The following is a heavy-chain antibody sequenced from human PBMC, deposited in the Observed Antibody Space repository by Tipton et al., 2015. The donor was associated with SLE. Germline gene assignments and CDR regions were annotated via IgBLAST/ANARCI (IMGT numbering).Heavy chain of an antibody. D-gene: IGHD6-13*01. Sequence: SLRLSCAASGFTFDDYGMSWVRQAPGKGLEWVSGINWNGGSTGYADSVKGRFTISRDNAKNSLYLQMNSLRAEDTAVHYCARDPGVAAAGQGNWGQGTLVTVSS. CDR1: GFTFDDYG. CDR2: INWNGGST. CDR3: ARDPGVAAAGQGN. J-gene: IGHJ4*02. V-gene: IGHV3-20*04.